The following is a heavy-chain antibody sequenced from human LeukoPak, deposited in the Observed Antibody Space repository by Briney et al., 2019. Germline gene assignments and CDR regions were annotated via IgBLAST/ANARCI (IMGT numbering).Heavy chain of an antibody. Sequence: GGSLRLSCTASGFTFGDYAMSWFRQAPGKGLEWVGFIRSKAYGGTTEYAASVKGRFTISRDDSKSIAYLQTNSLKTEDTAVYYCGFSHYYDSSALYYFDYWGQGTLVTVSS. CDR1: GFTFGDYA. V-gene: IGHV3-49*03. CDR3: GFSHYYDSSALYYFDY. D-gene: IGHD3-22*01. CDR2: IRSKAYGGTT. J-gene: IGHJ4*02.